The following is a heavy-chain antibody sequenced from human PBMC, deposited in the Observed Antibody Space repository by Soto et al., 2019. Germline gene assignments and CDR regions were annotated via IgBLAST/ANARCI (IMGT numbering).Heavy chain of an antibody. V-gene: IGHV3-48*02. CDR1: GFTFSSYS. CDR3: ARDELDLGMDV. D-gene: IGHD3-10*01. J-gene: IGHJ6*02. Sequence: EVQLVESGGGLVQPGGSLRLSCAASGFTFSSYSMNWVRQAPGKGLEWVSYISSSSSTIYYADSVKGRFTISRDNAKNSLYLQMNSLGDEDTAVYYCARDELDLGMDVWGQGTTVTVSS. CDR2: ISSSSSTI.